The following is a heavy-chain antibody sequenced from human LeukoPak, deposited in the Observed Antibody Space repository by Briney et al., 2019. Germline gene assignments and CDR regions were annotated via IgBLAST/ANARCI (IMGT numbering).Heavy chain of an antibody. D-gene: IGHD1-26*01. J-gene: IGHJ4*02. CDR2: IYYSGIT. Sequence: SETLSLTCTVSGGTISSYYWSWIRQSPGKGLEWIGYIYYSGITNYNPSLKNRGTISVDTSKNQFSLELRSVTAADTAVYYCAREVGATHYWGQGTLATVSS. CDR3: AREVGATHY. CDR1: GGTISSYY. V-gene: IGHV4-59*01.